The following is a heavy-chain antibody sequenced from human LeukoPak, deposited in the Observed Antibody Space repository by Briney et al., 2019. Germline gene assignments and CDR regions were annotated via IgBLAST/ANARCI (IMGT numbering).Heavy chain of an antibody. J-gene: IGHJ4*02. D-gene: IGHD3-22*01. V-gene: IGHV1-18*01. Sequence: GSVKVSCKASGYTFTSYGISWVRQAPGQGLEWMGWISAYNGNTNYAQRLQGRATMTTDTSTSTAYMELRSLRSDDTAVYYCVRMADYYDSSNYYGNTGVFDYWGQGTLVTVSS. CDR1: GYTFTSYG. CDR2: ISAYNGNT. CDR3: VRMADYYDSSNYYGNTGVFDY.